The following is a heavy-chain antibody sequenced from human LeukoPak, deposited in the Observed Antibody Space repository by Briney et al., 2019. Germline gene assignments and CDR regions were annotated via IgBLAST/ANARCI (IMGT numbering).Heavy chain of an antibody. D-gene: IGHD2-8*01. V-gene: IGHV3-23*01. CDR3: AKSMVDAFDI. CDR2: ISGSGDNT. CDR1: GFTFSSYV. J-gene: IGHJ3*02. Sequence: GGSLRLSCAASGFTFSSYVMSWVRQAPGKGLEWVSGISGSGDNTYYADSVKGRFTISRDNSKNTLYLQMNSLRAEDTAVYYCAKSMVDAFDIWGQGTMVTVSS.